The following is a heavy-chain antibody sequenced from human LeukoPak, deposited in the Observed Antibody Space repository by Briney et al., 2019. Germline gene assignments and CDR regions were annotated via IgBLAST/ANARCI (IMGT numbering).Heavy chain of an antibody. CDR1: GFSFSTYS. CDR3: VSEFYFSDSSGL. Sequence: GGSLRLSCAASGFSFSTYSMSWVRQAPGKGLEWVSAITRSSSSIYYADSVKGRFTISRDNAKKSVYLQMNSLRAEDTAVYYCVSEFYFSDSSGLWGPGTMVTVSS. J-gene: IGHJ3*01. D-gene: IGHD3-22*01. V-gene: IGHV3-21*03. CDR2: ITRSSSSI.